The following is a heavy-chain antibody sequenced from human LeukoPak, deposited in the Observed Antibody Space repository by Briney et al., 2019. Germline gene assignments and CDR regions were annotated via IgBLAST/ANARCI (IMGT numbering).Heavy chain of an antibody. V-gene: IGHV4-4*07. J-gene: IGHJ5*02. D-gene: IGHD3-10*01. CDR2: LYTSGNA. CDR1: GGSISNNY. Sequence: PSETLSLTCTVSGGSISNNYWNWVRQPAGKGLEWVGRLYTSGNADYNPSLKGRATMSVDTSKNQLSLKLGSVTAADTAVYYCARGSITMVRGVPGWFDPWGQGTLVTVSS. CDR3: ARGSITMVRGVPGWFDP.